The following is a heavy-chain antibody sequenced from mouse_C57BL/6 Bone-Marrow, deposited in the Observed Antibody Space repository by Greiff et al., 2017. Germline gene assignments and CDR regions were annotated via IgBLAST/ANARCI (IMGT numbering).Heavy chain of an antibody. D-gene: IGHD1-1*01. Sequence: EVQLQQSGPVLVKPGASVKMSCKASGYTFTDYYMNWVKQSHGKSLEWIGVINPYNGGTSYNQKFKGKATLTVDKSSSTAYMELNSLTSEDSAVYYCRIYYYGSSLVDFDYWDQGTTLTVAS. V-gene: IGHV1-19*01. CDR1: GYTFTDYY. J-gene: IGHJ2*01. CDR3: RIYYYGSSLVDFDY. CDR2: INPYNGGT.